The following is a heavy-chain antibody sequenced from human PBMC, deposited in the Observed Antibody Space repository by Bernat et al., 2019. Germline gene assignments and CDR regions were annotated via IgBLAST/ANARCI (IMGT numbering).Heavy chain of an antibody. CDR3: ARASRGVVGSFDY. D-gene: IGHD3-3*01. J-gene: IGHJ4*02. V-gene: IGHV3-53*01. CDR1: GFTVSSNY. CDR2: IYSGGST. Sequence: EVQLVESGGGLIQPGGSLRLSCAASGFTVSSNYMSWVRQAPGKGLEWVSVIYSGGSTYYADSVKGRFTISRDNSKNTLYLQMNSLRAEDTAVYYCARASRGVVGSFDYWGQGTLVTVSS.